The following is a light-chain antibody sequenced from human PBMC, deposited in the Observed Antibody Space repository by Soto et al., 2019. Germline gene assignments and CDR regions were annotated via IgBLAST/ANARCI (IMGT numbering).Light chain of an antibody. CDR2: GAS. Sequence: IVMTQSPATLSVSPGERATLSCRASQSVRSNLAWYQQKPGQAPRLLIYGASTRAPGIPARVSGSGSGTEFTLTISSLQSEDFALYYCQHYSVWPYTFGQGTKVDIK. CDR3: QHYSVWPYT. J-gene: IGKJ2*01. V-gene: IGKV3-15*01. CDR1: QSVRSN.